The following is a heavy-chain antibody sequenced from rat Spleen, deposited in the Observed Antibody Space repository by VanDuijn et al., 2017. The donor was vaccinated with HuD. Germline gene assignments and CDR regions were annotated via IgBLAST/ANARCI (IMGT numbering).Heavy chain of an antibody. D-gene: IGHD1-9*01. CDR3: TTGDYGYTRLFAY. Sequence: EVQLVESGGGLVQPGRSLKLSCVASGFTFNNYWMTWIRQAPGKGLEWVASISYDGRSTYYRDSVKGRITISRDNAKTTLFLQMDSLRSEDTATYYCTTGDYGYTRLFAYWGQGTLVTVSS. V-gene: IGHV5-31*01. J-gene: IGHJ3*01. CDR2: ISYDGRST. CDR1: GFTFNNYW.